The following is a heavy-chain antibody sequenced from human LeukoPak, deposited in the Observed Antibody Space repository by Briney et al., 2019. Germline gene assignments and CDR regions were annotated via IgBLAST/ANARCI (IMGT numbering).Heavy chain of an antibody. J-gene: IGHJ4*02. CDR1: GGTFSSYA. D-gene: IGHD5-12*01. V-gene: IGHV1-69*04. Sequence: SVKVSCKASGGTFSSYAISWVRQAPGQGLEWMGRIIPILGIANYAQKFQGRVTITADKSTSTAYMELSSLRSEDTAVYYCARERDNGYDSYYFDYWGQGTLVTVSS. CDR2: IIPILGIA. CDR3: ARERDNGYDSYYFDY.